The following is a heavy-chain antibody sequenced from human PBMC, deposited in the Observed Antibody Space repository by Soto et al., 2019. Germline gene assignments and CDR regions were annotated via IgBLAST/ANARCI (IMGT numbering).Heavy chain of an antibody. Sequence: QVLLQESGPGLVRPSGTLSLTCDVSGGSIVRSDWGSWVRQPPGKGLEWIGEINHSGTTNYNPSLKSRVTISVDKSKNQFSLRLRSLTAADTAVYYCARDWMYYGMDVWGQGTTVTVSS. CDR2: INHSGTT. CDR3: ARDWMYYGMDV. J-gene: IGHJ6*02. D-gene: IGHD2-2*03. CDR1: GGSIVRSDW. V-gene: IGHV4-4*02.